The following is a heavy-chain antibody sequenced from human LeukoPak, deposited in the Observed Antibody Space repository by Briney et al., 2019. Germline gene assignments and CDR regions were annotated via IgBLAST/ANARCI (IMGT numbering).Heavy chain of an antibody. CDR3: ARDWYYYDSSGYSLFDY. V-gene: IGHV3-7*01. CDR2: IRQDGSEK. Sequence: RPGGSLRLSCAAYGFTFRSYWMSWVRQAAGKGREWVAKIRQDGSEKYYVDSVKGRFTNSRDNAKNSLYLQMNSLRAEDTAVYYCARDWYYYDSSGYSLFDYWGQGTLVTVSS. D-gene: IGHD3-22*01. CDR1: GFTFRSYW. J-gene: IGHJ4*02.